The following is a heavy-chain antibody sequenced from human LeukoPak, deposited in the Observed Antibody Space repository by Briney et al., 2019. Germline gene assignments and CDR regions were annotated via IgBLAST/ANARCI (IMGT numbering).Heavy chain of an antibody. CDR3: ARASDWGSASYFDY. D-gene: IGHD2-21*02. Sequence: PGGSLRLSCAASGFTFSSYAMSWVRQAPGKGLEWVSAISDSGVSTYYADSVKGRFTISRDNSENTLYLQMSSLSAEDTAVYYCARASDWGSASYFDYWGQGTLVTVSS. V-gene: IGHV3-23*01. CDR1: GFTFSSYA. J-gene: IGHJ4*02. CDR2: ISDSGVST.